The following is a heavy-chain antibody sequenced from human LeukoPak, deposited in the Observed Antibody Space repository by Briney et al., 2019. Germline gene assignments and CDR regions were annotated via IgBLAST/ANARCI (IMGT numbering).Heavy chain of an antibody. Sequence: GGSLRLSCAASGFTFSSYWMHWVRQAPGKGLVWVSRINSDGSSTSYADSVKGRFTISRDNAKNTLYLQMNSLRAEDTAVYYCAKGGPYYYGSGFSYGMDVWGQGTTVTVSS. V-gene: IGHV3-74*01. J-gene: IGHJ6*02. CDR1: GFTFSSYW. D-gene: IGHD3-10*01. CDR2: INSDGSST. CDR3: AKGGPYYYGSGFSYGMDV.